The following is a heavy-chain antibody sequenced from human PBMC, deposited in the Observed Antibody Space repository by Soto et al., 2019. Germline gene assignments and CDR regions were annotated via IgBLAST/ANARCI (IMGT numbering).Heavy chain of an antibody. Sequence: GESLKISCKGSGYSFTSYWISWVRQMPGKGLEWMGRIDPSDSYTNYSPSFQGHVTISADKSISTAYLQWSSLKASDTAMCYCASHRYPYYYYGMDVWGQGTTVTVSS. J-gene: IGHJ6*02. CDR2: IDPSDSYT. CDR3: ASHRYPYYYYGMDV. V-gene: IGHV5-10-1*01. D-gene: IGHD1-1*01. CDR1: GYSFTSYW.